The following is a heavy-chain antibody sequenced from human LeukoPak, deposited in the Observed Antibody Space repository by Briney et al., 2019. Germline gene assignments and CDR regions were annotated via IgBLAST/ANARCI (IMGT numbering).Heavy chain of an antibody. D-gene: IGHD1-26*01. CDR1: GFTFSSYS. CDR2: ISSSSSYI. J-gene: IGHJ4*02. V-gene: IGHV3-21*01. CDR3: ARSVGATFYFDY. Sequence: PGGSLRLSCAASGFTFSSYSMNWVRQAPGKGLEWVSSISSSSSYIYYADSVKGRFTISRDNAKNSLYLQMNSLRAEDTAVYYCARSVGATFYFDYWGQGTLVTVPS.